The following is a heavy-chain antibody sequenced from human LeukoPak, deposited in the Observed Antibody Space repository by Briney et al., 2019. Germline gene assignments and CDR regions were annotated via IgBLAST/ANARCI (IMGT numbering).Heavy chain of an antibody. CDR2: INWNGGST. V-gene: IGHV3-20*04. Sequence: EGSLRLFCAASGFTLDDYGMSWVRHAPGKGLEWGSSINWNGGSTGYADSVKGRFTISRDNAKNSLYLQMNSLRAEDTALYYCAREVDSYLPKYYFDYWGQGTLVTVSS. D-gene: IGHD5-12*01. CDR1: GFTLDDYG. CDR3: AREVDSYLPKYYFDY. J-gene: IGHJ4*02.